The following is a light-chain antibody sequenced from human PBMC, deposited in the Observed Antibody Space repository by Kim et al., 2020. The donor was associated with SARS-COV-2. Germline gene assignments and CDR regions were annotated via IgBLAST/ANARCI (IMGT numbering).Light chain of an antibody. CDR2: DNN. CDR3: GTWDSSLSAGVV. CDR1: SSNIGNNY. V-gene: IGLV1-51*01. Sequence: KVTNACSGSSSNIGNNYVSWYQQLPGTAPKLLIYDNNKRPSGIPDRFSGSKSGTSATLGITGLQTGDEADYYCGTWDSSLSAGVVFGGGTQLTVL. J-gene: IGLJ2*01.